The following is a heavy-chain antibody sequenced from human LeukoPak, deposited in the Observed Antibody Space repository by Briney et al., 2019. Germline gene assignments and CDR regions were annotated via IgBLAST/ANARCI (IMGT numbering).Heavy chain of an antibody. Sequence: LSLTCTVSGGSLSSSSYYWGWIRQPPGKGLEWVALISYDGSVKYYGDSVQGRFTISRDNSKNTLYLQMNSLRVEDTAMYYCAKDLTYTYASGSSPTTLSWGQGTTVIVSS. J-gene: IGHJ3*01. CDR1: GGSLSSSS. CDR3: AKDLTYTYASGSSPTTLS. V-gene: IGHV3-30*18. D-gene: IGHD3-10*01. CDR2: ISYDGSVK.